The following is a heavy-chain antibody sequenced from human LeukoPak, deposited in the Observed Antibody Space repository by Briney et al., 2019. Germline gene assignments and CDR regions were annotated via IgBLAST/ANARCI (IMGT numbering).Heavy chain of an antibody. D-gene: IGHD3-16*01. Sequence: GGSLRLSCAASGFTVSGTHMSWVRQAPGKGLESVSAMYTGGTTYYADSVAGRFTVSRDNSKNTLYLHMNSLRVEDTAVYYCAKDEATSGGGLASWGQGTLVSVSS. J-gene: IGHJ4*02. CDR3: AKDEATSGGGLAS. CDR1: GFTVSGTH. V-gene: IGHV3-53*01. CDR2: MYTGGTT.